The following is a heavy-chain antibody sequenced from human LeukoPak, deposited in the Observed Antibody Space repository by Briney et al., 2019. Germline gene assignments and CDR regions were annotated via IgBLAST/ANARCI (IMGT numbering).Heavy chain of an antibody. CDR3: ARDLGYKSAAGYWYFDL. D-gene: IGHD6-13*01. Sequence: SVKVSCKASGGTFSSYAISWVRQAPGQGLEWMGRIIPILGIANYAQKFQGRVTITADKSTSTAYMELSSLRSEDTAVYYCARDLGYKSAAGYWYFDLWGRGTLVTVSS. CDR1: GGTFSSYA. V-gene: IGHV1-69*04. CDR2: IIPILGIA. J-gene: IGHJ2*01.